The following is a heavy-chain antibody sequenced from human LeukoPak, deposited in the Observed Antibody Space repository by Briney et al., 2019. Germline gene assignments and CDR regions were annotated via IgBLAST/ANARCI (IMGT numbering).Heavy chain of an antibody. J-gene: IGHJ5*02. CDR3: ARAKSWRVVVPAARPYNWFDP. D-gene: IGHD2-2*01. CDR1: RGSFSGYY. CDR2: INHSGST. Sequence: SETLSLTCAVYRGSFSGYYWSWIRQPPGKGLEWIGEINHSGSTNYNPSLKSRVTISVDTSKNQFSLKLSSVTAADTAVYYCARAKSWRVVVPAARPYNWFDPWGQGTLVTVSS. V-gene: IGHV4-34*01.